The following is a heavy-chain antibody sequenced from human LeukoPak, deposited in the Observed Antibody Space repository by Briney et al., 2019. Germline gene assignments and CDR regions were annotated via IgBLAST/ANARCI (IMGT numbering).Heavy chain of an antibody. Sequence: GGSLRLSCAASGFTFSSYGMHWVRQAPGKGLEWVAVISYDGSNKYYADSVKGRFTISRDNTKNTLYLQMNSLRAEDTAVYYCAKDIGFRAMGLHWGQGTLVTVSS. V-gene: IGHV3-30*18. CDR3: AKDIGFRAMGLH. CDR2: ISYDGSNK. J-gene: IGHJ4*02. D-gene: IGHD5-18*01. CDR1: GFTFSSYG.